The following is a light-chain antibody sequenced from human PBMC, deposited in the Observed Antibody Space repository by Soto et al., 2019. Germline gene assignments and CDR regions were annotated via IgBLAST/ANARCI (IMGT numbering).Light chain of an antibody. Sequence: SALTQPASVSGSPGQSITISCTGTSSDVGGYNYVSWYQQHPGKAPKLMIYDVSNRPSGVSNRFSGSKSGNTASLTISGLQAEDEADYYCSSYTSSSTLGVFGIGTKVTVL. J-gene: IGLJ1*01. CDR3: SSYTSSSTLGV. CDR2: DVS. V-gene: IGLV2-14*01. CDR1: SSDVGGYNY.